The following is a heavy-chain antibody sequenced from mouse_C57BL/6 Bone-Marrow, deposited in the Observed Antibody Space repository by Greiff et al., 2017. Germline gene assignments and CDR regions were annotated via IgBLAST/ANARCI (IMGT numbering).Heavy chain of an antibody. CDR1: GFNIKDDY. CDR3: THYYGSSRGWYFDV. D-gene: IGHD1-1*01. Sequence: EVMLVESGAELVRPGASVKLSCTASGFNIKDDYMHWVKQRPEQGLEWIGWIDPENGDTEYASKFQGKATITADTSSNTAYLQLSSLTSEDTAVYYCTHYYGSSRGWYFDVWGTGTTVTVSS. CDR2: IDPENGDT. V-gene: IGHV14-4*01. J-gene: IGHJ1*03.